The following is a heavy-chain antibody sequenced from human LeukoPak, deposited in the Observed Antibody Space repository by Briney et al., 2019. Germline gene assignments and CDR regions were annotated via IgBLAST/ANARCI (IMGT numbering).Heavy chain of an antibody. D-gene: IGHD1-26*01. CDR3: AKIGWELNWFDP. V-gene: IGHV3-21*01. CDR1: GFTFSSYS. CDR2: ISSSSSYI. Sequence: NPGGSLRLSCAASGFTFSSYSMNWVRQAPGKGLEWVSSISSSSSYIYYADSVKGRFTISRDNAKNSLYLQMNSLRAEDTAVYYCAKIGWELNWFDPWGQGTLVTVSS. J-gene: IGHJ5*02.